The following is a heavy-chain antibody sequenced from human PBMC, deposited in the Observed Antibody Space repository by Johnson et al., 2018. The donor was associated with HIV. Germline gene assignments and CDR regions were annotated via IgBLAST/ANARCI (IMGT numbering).Heavy chain of an antibody. Sequence: VPLVESGGGLVKPGGSLRLSCAASGFTFSDYYMSWIRQAPGKGLEWVSYISSRGSTIYYADSVKGRFTISRDNSKNTLYLQMNSLRAEDTAVYYCASAKSGSFDAFDIWGQGTMVTVSS. CDR1: GFTFSDYY. CDR2: ISSRGSTI. D-gene: IGHD1-26*01. J-gene: IGHJ3*02. CDR3: ASAKSGSFDAFDI. V-gene: IGHV3-11*04.